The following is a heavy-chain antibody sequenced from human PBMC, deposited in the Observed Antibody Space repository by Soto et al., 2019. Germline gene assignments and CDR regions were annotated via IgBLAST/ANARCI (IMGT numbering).Heavy chain of an antibody. D-gene: IGHD3-16*02. V-gene: IGHV4-59*01. Sequence: SETLSLTCTVSGGSIGSYYWSWVRRPPGKGLEWIGYIDYRGTTKYNPSLRSRVAMSVDTSKSRFSLRLTSVSAADTAVYYCARDRSRVHYGMHVWCLATTVTVSS. CDR2: IDYRGTT. CDR3: ARDRSRVHYGMHV. J-gene: IGHJ6*02. CDR1: GGSIGSYY.